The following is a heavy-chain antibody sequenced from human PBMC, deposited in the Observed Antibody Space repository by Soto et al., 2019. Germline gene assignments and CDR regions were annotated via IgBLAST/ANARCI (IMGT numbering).Heavy chain of an antibody. D-gene: IGHD6-19*01. V-gene: IGHV1-69*12. CDR1: GGTFSSYA. Sequence: QVQLVQSGAEVKKPGSSVKVSCKASGGTFSSYAISWVRQAPGQGLEWMGGIIPIFGTANYAQKFQGRVTITADESTSTAYRELSSLRSEDTAVYYCARVVSAGYSSGWYSGWFDPWGQGTLVTVSS. CDR2: IIPIFGTA. CDR3: ARVVSAGYSSGWYSGWFDP. J-gene: IGHJ5*02.